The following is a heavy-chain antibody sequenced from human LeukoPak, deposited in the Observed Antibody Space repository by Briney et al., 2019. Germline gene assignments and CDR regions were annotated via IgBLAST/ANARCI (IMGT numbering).Heavy chain of an antibody. CDR1: GFSFSNYW. CDR3: ARIRESLGLGAFDI. D-gene: IGHD7-27*01. V-gene: IGHV3-74*03. Sequence: GGSLRLSCAASGFSFSNYWMCWVRHAPGKGLVRVSRINSDGSTTTYADSVKGRFTISRDNAKNTLYLQMNSLRAEDSALYYCARIRESLGLGAFDIWGQGTMVTVSS. CDR2: INSDGSTT. J-gene: IGHJ3*02.